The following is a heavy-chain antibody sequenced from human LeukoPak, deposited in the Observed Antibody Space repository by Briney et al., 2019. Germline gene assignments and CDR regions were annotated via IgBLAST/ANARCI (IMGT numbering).Heavy chain of an antibody. CDR2: INPSGGST. J-gene: IGHJ6*02. V-gene: IGHV1-46*01. D-gene: IGHD5-24*01. CDR1: GYTFTSYY. CDR3: ARRDGYNYHYYGMDV. Sequence: GASVKVSCKASGYTFTSYYMHWARQAPGQGLEWMGIINPSGGSTSYAQKFQGRVTMTRDTSTSTVYMELSSLRSEDTAVYYCARRDGYNYHYYGMDVWGQGTTVTVSS.